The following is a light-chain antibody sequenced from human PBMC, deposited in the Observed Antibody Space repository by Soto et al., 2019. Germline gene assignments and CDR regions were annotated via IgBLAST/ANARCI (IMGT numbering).Light chain of an antibody. CDR3: QRHNSC. V-gene: IGKV1-5*01. CDR2: SAS. J-gene: IGKJ4*01. Sequence: DIQMTQSPSTLSASVGDRVTITCRASQSVGKWLAWYQQKPGRAPKLLIYSASSLASGVPSRFSGSGSGTEFTLTISSLQPDDFATSYCQRHNSCFGGGTKVEIK. CDR1: QSVGKW.